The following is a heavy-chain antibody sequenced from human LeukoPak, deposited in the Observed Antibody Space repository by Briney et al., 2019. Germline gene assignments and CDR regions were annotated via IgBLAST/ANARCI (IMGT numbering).Heavy chain of an antibody. CDR2: INPNSGGT. V-gene: IGHV1-2*06. CDR3: ARVREWFGEFSTFEY. D-gene: IGHD3-10*01. Sequence: ASVKVSCKASGYTFTGYYMHWVRQDPGQGLEWMGRINPNSGGTNYAQKFQGRVTMTRDTSISTAYMELSRLRSDDTAVYYCARVREWFGEFSTFEYWGQGTLVTVSS. J-gene: IGHJ4*02. CDR1: GYTFTGYY.